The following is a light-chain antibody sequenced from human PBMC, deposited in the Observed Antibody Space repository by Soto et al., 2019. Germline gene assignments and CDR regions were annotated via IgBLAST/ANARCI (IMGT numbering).Light chain of an antibody. CDR1: QSVSSN. Sequence: EIVMTQSPATLSLSPGERATLSCRASQSVSSNLAWYQQKPGQAPRLLIYGASTRATGIPARFSGSGSGTEFTITISSLQSEDFEVYYCRQYNTWPYTFGQGTKLEIK. CDR3: RQYNTWPYT. CDR2: GAS. V-gene: IGKV3-15*01. J-gene: IGKJ2*01.